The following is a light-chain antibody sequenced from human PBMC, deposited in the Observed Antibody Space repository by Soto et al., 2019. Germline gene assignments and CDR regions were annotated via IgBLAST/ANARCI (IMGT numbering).Light chain of an antibody. CDR1: QTVSSW. V-gene: IGKV1-5*03. J-gene: IGKJ1*01. CDR2: TAS. CDR3: QQYNHYWS. Sequence: DIQMTQSPSTLSASVGDRVIIAFRASQTVSSWLAWYQQKPGKAPKLLIYTASSLESGVPSRFSGSGSGTEFTLTISSLQPDDFATYYCQQYNHYWSFGQGTKVDIK.